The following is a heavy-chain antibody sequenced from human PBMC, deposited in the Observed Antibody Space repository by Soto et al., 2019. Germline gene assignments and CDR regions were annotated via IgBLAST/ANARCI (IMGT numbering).Heavy chain of an antibody. V-gene: IGHV1-18*01. J-gene: IGHJ4*02. CDR3: ARDWGQLGYCSGGSCYDY. CDR1: GYTFTSYG. CDR2: ISAYNGNT. Sequence: QVQLVQSGAEVKKPGASVKVSCKASGYTFTSYGISWVRQAPGQGLEWMGWISAYNGNTNYAQKLQGRVTMTTDTSTSTAYMELRSLRSDDTAVYYCARDWGQLGYCSGGSCYDYWGQGTLVTVFS. D-gene: IGHD2-15*01.